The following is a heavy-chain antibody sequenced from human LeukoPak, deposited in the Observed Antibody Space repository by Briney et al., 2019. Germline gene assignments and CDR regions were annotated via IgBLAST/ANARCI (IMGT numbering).Heavy chain of an antibody. D-gene: IGHD6-19*01. CDR1: GGSISSSSYY. CDR3: ARTERRSSGWVHNWFDP. J-gene: IGHJ5*02. CDR2: IYYSGST. Sequence: PSETLSLTCTVSGGSISSSSYYWGWIRQPPGKGLEWIGSIYYSGSTYYNPSLKSRVTISVDTSKNQFSLKLSSVTAADTAVYYCARTERRSSGWVHNWFDPWGQGTLVTVSS. V-gene: IGHV4-39*07.